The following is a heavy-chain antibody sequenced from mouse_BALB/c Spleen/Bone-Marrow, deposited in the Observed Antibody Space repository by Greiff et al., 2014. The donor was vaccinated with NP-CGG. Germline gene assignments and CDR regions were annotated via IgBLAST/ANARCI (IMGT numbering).Heavy chain of an antibody. J-gene: IGHJ3*01. CDR1: GYTFTSYT. D-gene: IGHD2-4*01. V-gene: IGHV1-4*01. Sequence: QVQLQQSGAELARPGASVKMSCKASGYTFTSYTMHRVKQRPGQGLEWIGYINPSSGYTNYNQKFKDKATLTADKSSSTAYMQLSSLTSEDSVVYYCARSYYDYDRAWFAYWGQGTLVTVSA. CDR2: INPSSGYT. CDR3: ARSYYDYDRAWFAY.